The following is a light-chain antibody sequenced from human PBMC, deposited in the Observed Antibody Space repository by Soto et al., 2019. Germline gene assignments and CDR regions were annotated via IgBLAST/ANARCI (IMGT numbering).Light chain of an antibody. V-gene: IGLV2-14*01. CDR1: NSDVGGYNY. J-gene: IGLJ1*01. CDR3: SSYKSISTLYV. CDR2: EVS. Sequence: QSVLTQPASVSGSPGQSITISCTGTNSDVGGYNYVSWYQQHPGKAPELMIYEVSHRPSGVSNRFSGSKSDNTASLTISGLQAEDEPDYYCSSYKSISTLYVFGTGTKVTVL.